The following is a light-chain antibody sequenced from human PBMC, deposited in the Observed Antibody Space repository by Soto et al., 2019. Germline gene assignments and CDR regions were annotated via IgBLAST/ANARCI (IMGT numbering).Light chain of an antibody. CDR1: KLGDKY. Sequence: SSELTQPPSVSVSPGQTASITCSGDKLGDKYACWYQQKPGQSPVLVIYQDSKRPSGIPERFSGSNSGNTATLTISGTQAMDEADYYCQAWDSSTASDVFGTGTKVTVL. CDR3: QAWDSSTASDV. J-gene: IGLJ1*01. V-gene: IGLV3-1*01. CDR2: QDS.